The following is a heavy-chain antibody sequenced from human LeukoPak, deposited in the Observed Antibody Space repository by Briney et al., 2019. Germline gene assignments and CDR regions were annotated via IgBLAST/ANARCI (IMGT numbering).Heavy chain of an antibody. CDR3: ARDGKPHPYSGYYFDY. D-gene: IGHD1-26*01. V-gene: IGHV1-2*02. CDR1: GYTFTGYY. Sequence: ASVKVSCKASGYTFTGYYMHWVRRAPGQGLEGMGWINPNSGGTNYAQKFQGRGTMTRATSITTAYMGLSRLRSDDTAVYYCARDGKPHPYSGYYFDYWGQGTLVTVSS. CDR2: INPNSGGT. J-gene: IGHJ4*02.